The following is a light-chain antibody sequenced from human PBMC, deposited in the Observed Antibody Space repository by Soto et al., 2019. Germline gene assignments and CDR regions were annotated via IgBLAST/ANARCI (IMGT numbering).Light chain of an antibody. J-gene: IGLJ1*01. CDR3: SSYRSIGTLG. CDR1: SNYVGVYNY. V-gene: IGLV2-14*01. Sequence: QSVLTPSASVSGARGQSINSSWTGTSNYVGVYNYVSWYQQHPGKAPKVMMYEVRNRPSGVSNRFSGSKSGNAASLTISGLRAEDEADYYCSSYRSIGTLGVGTGTKVTV. CDR2: EVR.